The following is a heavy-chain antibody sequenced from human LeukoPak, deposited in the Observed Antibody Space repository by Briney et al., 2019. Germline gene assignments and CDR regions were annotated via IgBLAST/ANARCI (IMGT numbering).Heavy chain of an antibody. V-gene: IGHV3-7*01. Sequence: GGSLRLSCAASGFTFSNYWMSWVRQAPGKGLEWVANIREDGSEKYYVDSVKGQFTISRDSAKNSLFLQMDSLRAEDTAVYYCARDLAGHYYGSGSSRDYWGQGILVTVSS. J-gene: IGHJ4*02. CDR3: ARDLAGHYYGSGSSRDY. CDR1: GFTFSNYW. CDR2: IREDGSEK. D-gene: IGHD3-10*01.